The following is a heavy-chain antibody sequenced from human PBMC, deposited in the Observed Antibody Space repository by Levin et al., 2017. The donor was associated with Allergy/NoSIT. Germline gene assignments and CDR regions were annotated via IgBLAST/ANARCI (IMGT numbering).Heavy chain of an antibody. CDR3: AKDSILGGYYYDSSHYFDY. Sequence: PGGSLRLSCAASGFTFSSYAMSWVRQAPGKGLEWVSAISGSGGSTYYADSVKGRFTISRDNSKNTLYLQMNSLRAEDTAVYYCAKDSILGGYYYDSSHYFDYWGQGTLVTVSS. D-gene: IGHD3-22*01. V-gene: IGHV3-23*01. J-gene: IGHJ4*02. CDR2: ISGSGGST. CDR1: GFTFSSYA.